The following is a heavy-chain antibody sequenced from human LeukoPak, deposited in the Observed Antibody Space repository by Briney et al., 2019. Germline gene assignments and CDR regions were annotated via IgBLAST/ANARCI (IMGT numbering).Heavy chain of an antibody. CDR2: FDPEDGET. CDR1: GYTLTELS. V-gene: IGHV1-24*01. Sequence: GASVKVSCKVSGYTLTELSMHWVRQAPGKGLEWMGGFDPEDGETIYAQKFQGRVTMTEDTSTDTAYMELSSLRSEDTAVYYCATDEAGYYGLGSYSYWGQGTLVTVSS. J-gene: IGHJ4*02. CDR3: ATDEAGYYGLGSYSY. D-gene: IGHD3-10*01.